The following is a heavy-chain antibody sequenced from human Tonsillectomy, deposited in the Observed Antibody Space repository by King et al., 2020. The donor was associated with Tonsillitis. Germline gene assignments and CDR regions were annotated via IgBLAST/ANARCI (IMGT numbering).Heavy chain of an antibody. CDR3: ARPMDPFKATIAMGY. D-gene: IGHD5-24*01. CDR1: GYSFTSYW. CDR2: IYPGDSDT. J-gene: IGHJ4*02. Sequence: VQLVESGAEVKKPRESLKISCKGSGYSFTSYWIGWVRQMPGKGLEWMGIIYPGDSDTRYSPSFQGQVTISADKSISTAYLQWSSLKASDTAMYYCARPMDPFKATIAMGYWGQGTLVTVSS. V-gene: IGHV5-51*01.